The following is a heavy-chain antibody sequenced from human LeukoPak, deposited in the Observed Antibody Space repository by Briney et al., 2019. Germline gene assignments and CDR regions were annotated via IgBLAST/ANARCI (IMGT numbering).Heavy chain of an antibody. CDR3: ARAPLASSLTGTDY. CDR2: MNPNSGNT. J-gene: IGHJ4*02. D-gene: IGHD3-9*01. V-gene: IGHV1-8*01. CDR1: GYTFTSYD. Sequence: RASVKVSCKASGYTFTSYDINWVRQATGQGLEWMGWMNPNSGNTGYAQKFQGRVTVTRNTSISTAYMELSSLRSEDTAVYYCARAPLASSLTGTDYWGQGTLVTVSS.